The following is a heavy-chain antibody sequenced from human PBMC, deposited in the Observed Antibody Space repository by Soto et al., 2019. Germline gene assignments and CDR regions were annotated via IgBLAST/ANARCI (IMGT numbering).Heavy chain of an antibody. Sequence: SETLSLTCTVSGGSISSYYWSWIRQPPGKGLEWIGYIYSSGSTNYDPSLKSRVTISVDTSKNQFSLKLNSVTAADSAVYYCARGGSYDSSGHYNFDSWGQGTLVTVSS. CDR3: ARGGSYDSSGHYNFDS. CDR1: GGSISSYY. J-gene: IGHJ4*02. CDR2: IYSSGST. D-gene: IGHD3-22*01. V-gene: IGHV4-4*09.